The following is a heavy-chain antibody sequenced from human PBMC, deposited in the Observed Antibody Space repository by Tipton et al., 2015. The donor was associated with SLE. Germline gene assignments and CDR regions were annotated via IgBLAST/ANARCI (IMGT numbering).Heavy chain of an antibody. CDR1: GYSITSGFY. CDR3: ATASRRIGPAAMEDY. Sequence: TLSLTCAVSGYSITSGFYWGWIRQPPGKGLEWIASIYHSGYTYYNPSLKSRVTISVDTSKNQFSLKLHSVTAADTAVYYCATASRRIGPAAMEDYWGQGKLVTVSS. J-gene: IGHJ4*02. V-gene: IGHV4-38-2*01. D-gene: IGHD2-2*01. CDR2: IYHSGYT.